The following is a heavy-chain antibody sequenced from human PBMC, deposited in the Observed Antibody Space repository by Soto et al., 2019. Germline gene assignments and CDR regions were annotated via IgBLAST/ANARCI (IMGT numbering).Heavy chain of an antibody. CDR3: ARAPETLFIRGVDQRYLLDFPTQRAFVIVSSGM. CDR1: EGSINSGTSY. V-gene: IGHV4-31*03. Sequence: TLSLTCTVSEGSINSGTSYCSGIRQRQGKGLEWIGYIFYSGSFYYTPSLRGRVMILADTSKNQFTLRLSSVTAADTAVYYCARAPETLFIRGVDQRYLLDFPTQRAFVIVSSGM. CDR2: IFYSGSF. J-gene: IGHJ6*01. D-gene: IGHD3-16*02.